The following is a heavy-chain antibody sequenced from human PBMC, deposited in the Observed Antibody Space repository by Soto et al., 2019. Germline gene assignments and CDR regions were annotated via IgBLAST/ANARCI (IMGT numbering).Heavy chain of an antibody. CDR2: INNNGGIT. J-gene: IGHJ6*02. D-gene: IGHD6-19*01. V-gene: IGHV3-23*01. CDR1: GITFSNYA. CDR3: AQAHTSGWSSYYYYGLDV. Sequence: GGSLRLSCAASGITFSNYAMSWVRQAPGKGLEWVSGINNNGGITHYADSVKGRFTISRDNSKNTLYLQINSLRAEDTAVYYCAQAHTSGWSSYYYYGLDVWGQGTTVTVSS.